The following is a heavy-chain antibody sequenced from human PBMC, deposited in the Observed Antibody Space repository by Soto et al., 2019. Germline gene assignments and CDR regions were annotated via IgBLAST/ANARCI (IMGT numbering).Heavy chain of an antibody. D-gene: IGHD1-26*01. V-gene: IGHV3-15*01. CDR3: TTAPFSFISLPGTSFLIGMDF. CDR1: GFTLTKAS. Sequence: PGGSLRLSCAASGFTLTKASMSWVRQAPGKGLEWVGHIKSNADGGATDYAAPVKGRFTVSRDDSRNTLYLQLNSLKTEDTAVYYCTTAPFSFISLPGTSFLIGMDFRGQGTTVTVSS. CDR2: IKSNADGGAT. J-gene: IGHJ6*02.